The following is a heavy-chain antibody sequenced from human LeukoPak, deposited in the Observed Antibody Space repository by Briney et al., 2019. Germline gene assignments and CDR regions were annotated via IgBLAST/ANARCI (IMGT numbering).Heavy chain of an antibody. CDR2: ISSSSSFI. J-gene: IGHJ4*02. CDR3: ARGGSGYDYFDY. Sequence: PWGSLRLSCAASGFTFSSYSMNWVRQAPGKGLEWVSSISSSSSFINYADSAKGRFTISRDNAKNSLYLQMNSLRAEDTAVYSCARGGSGYDYFDYWGQGTLVTVSS. CDR1: GFTFSSYS. V-gene: IGHV3-21*01. D-gene: IGHD5-12*01.